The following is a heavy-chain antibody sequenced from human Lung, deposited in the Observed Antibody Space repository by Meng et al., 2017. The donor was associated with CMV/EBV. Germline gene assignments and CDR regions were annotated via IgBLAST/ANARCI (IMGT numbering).Heavy chain of an antibody. CDR1: GVSISSNIR. V-gene: IGHV4-4*02. D-gene: IGHD1-26*01. Sequence: QVQRQGSGPGVVKPSGTLSLTCGVSGVSISSNIRWTWVRQPPGRGLEWIGDIDDSGSTNYNPSLNSRISISLDKSKNHFSLKVNSVTAADTAVYYCARGKQDAWELLAYWGQGALVTVSS. CDR2: IDDSGST. J-gene: IGHJ4*02. CDR3: ARGKQDAWELLAY.